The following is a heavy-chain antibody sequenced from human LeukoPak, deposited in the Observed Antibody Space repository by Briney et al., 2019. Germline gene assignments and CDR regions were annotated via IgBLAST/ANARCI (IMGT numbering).Heavy chain of an antibody. V-gene: IGHV4-59*08. J-gene: IGHJ6*03. Sequence: SETLPLTCTVSGASINSDYWSWIRQPPGKGLEWIGYIHYSGNTNYNPSLKSRVTISVDTSKNQFSLKLSSVTAADTAVYYCARCSWIQLWPTVGYYYYYMDVWGKGTTVTISS. CDR2: IHYSGNT. CDR1: GASINSDY. D-gene: IGHD5-18*01. CDR3: ARCSWIQLWPTVGYYYYYMDV.